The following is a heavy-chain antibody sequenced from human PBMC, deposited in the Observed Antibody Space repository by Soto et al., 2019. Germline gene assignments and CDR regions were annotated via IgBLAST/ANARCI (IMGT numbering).Heavy chain of an antibody. D-gene: IGHD2-2*01. V-gene: IGHV3-30-3*01. CDR1: GFTISNYG. CDR2: ISYDGTIT. CDR3: ATTRVGPCSSSICFSGIFDGMDV. Sequence: QVQLVESGGGVVQPGRSLRLSCAASGFTISNYGMHWVRQAQGKGLEWVAVISYDGTITYYADSVKGRFTISRDNSKNTLYLQMNSLRTEDTAVYYCATTRVGPCSSSICFSGIFDGMDVWGQGTTVTVSS. J-gene: IGHJ6*02.